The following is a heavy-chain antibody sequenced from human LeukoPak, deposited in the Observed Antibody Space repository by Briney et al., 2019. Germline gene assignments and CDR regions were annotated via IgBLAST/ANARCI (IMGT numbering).Heavy chain of an antibody. CDR2: IYDSQIS. J-gene: IGHJ6*02. D-gene: IGHD3-10*01. CDR1: GGSISAYD. Sequence: PSETLSLTCTVSGGSISAYDWSWIRQPPGKGLERIGNIYDSQISSHNPSLKSRVTISLDTSQNQLSLDLSSVTAADTAVYYCARHSLVFYGSGSYFLNSMDVWGQGTTVTVSS. V-gene: IGHV4-59*08. CDR3: ARHSLVFYGSGSYFLNSMDV.